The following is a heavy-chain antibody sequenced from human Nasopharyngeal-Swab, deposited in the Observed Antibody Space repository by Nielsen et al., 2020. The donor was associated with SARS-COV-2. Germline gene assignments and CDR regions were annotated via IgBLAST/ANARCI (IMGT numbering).Heavy chain of an antibody. CDR3: ARDVAIVGVTLDI. CDR1: GFSISTNG. D-gene: IGHD1-26*01. V-gene: IGHV3-48*02. J-gene: IGHJ4*02. CDR2: ISSSSSKS. Sequence: GGSLRLSCAASGFSISTNGMHWVRQAPGKGLEWLAYISSSSSKSYYADSVKGRFTISRDNPKSSLFLQMNNLRDDDTAVYYCARDVAIVGVTLDIWGQGTLVTVSS.